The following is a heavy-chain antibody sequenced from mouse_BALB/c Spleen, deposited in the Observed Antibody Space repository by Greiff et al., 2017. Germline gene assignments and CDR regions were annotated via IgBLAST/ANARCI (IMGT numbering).Heavy chain of an antibody. CDR3: TRENWAY. CDR2: IRLKSNNYAT. Sequence: EVKVEESGGGLVQPGGSMKLSCVASGFTFSNYWMNWVRQSPEKGLEWVAEIRLKSNNYATHYAESVKGRFTISRDDSKSSVYLQMNNLRAEDTGIYYCTRENWAYWGQGTLVTVSA. J-gene: IGHJ3*01. D-gene: IGHD4-1*01. V-gene: IGHV6-6*02. CDR1: GFTFSNYW.